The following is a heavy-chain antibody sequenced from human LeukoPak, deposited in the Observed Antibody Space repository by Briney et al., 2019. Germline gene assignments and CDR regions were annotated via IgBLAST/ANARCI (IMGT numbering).Heavy chain of an antibody. CDR3: AKDEYSGYENGMDV. Sequence: GGSLRLSCAASGLTFSSCTMNWVRQAPGKGLEWVSGISSSGGTTNYADSVKGRFTISRDNSKNTLYLQMNSLRAEDTAVYYCAKDEYSGYENGMDVWGQGTTVTVSS. D-gene: IGHD5-12*01. CDR1: GLTFSSCT. CDR2: ISSSGGTT. V-gene: IGHV3-23*01. J-gene: IGHJ6*02.